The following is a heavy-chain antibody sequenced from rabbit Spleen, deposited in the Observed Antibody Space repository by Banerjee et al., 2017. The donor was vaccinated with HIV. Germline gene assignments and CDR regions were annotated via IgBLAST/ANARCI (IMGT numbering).Heavy chain of an antibody. CDR3: ARDTASSFSSYGMDL. V-gene: IGHV1S45*01. J-gene: IGHJ6*01. CDR1: GFSFSSSYW. CDR2: VYGGSSGMS. D-gene: IGHD8-1*01. Sequence: QEQLVESGGGLVQPEGSLTLTCTASGFSFSSSYWMCWVRQAPGKGLEWIACVYGGSSGMSYYASWAKGRFTISKASSTTVTLQMTSLTAADTATYFCARDTASSFSSYGMDLWGPGTLVTVS.